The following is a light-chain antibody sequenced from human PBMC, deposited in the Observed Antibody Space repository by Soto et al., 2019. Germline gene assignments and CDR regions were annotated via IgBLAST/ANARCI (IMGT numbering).Light chain of an antibody. V-gene: IGLV2-23*01. Sequence: QSVLTQPASVSGSPGQSITMSCTGTSNDVGNYNLVSWYQQHPGKAPKLMIYEGSKRPSGVSNRFSGSKSGNTASLTISGLQAEDEADYYCCSYAGSRSWVFGGGTQLTVL. CDR3: CSYAGSRSWV. CDR1: SNDVGNYNL. J-gene: IGLJ3*02. CDR2: EGS.